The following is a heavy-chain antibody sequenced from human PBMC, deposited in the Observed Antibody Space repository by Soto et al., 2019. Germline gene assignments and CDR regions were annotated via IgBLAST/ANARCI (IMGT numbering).Heavy chain of an antibody. J-gene: IGHJ5*02. CDR3: ARAGADIVVVVAARGSWFDP. V-gene: IGHV1-18*01. CDR1: GYTFTSYG. D-gene: IGHD2-15*01. Sequence: QVQLVQSGAEVKKPGASVKVSCKASGYTFTSYGISWVRQAPGQGLEWMGWISAYNGNTNYAQKLQGRVTMTTDTSTSIAYMELRSLRSDDTAVYYCARAGADIVVVVAARGSWFDPWGQGTLVTVSS. CDR2: ISAYNGNT.